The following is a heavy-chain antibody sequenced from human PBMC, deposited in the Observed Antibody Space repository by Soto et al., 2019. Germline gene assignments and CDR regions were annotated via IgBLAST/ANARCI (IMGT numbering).Heavy chain of an antibody. J-gene: IGHJ4*02. CDR1: GFTFSSYA. CDR3: AKDNYYDSSGKDY. D-gene: IGHD3-22*01. V-gene: IGHV3-23*01. Sequence: EVQLLESGGGLVQPGGSLRLSYAASGFTFSSYAMSWVRQAPGKGLEWVSAISGSGGSTYYADSVKGRFTISRDNSKNTLYLQMNSLRAEDTAVYYCAKDNYYDSSGKDYWGQGTLVTVSS. CDR2: ISGSGGST.